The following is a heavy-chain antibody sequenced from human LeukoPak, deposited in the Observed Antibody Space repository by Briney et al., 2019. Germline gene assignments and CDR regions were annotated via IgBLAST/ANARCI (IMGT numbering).Heavy chain of an antibody. CDR3: ARDRGEGYCSSTSCRYGMDV. V-gene: IGHV3-30-3*01. CDR1: GFTFGNYA. CDR2: ISYAGTNE. J-gene: IGHJ6*02. Sequence: GRSLRLSCAASGFTFGNYAMDWVRQAPGKGLEWVAAISYAGTNEYYPDSVKGRFTISRDNSKNTLYLQMNSLRAEDMAVYYCARDRGEGYCSSTSCRYGMDVWGQGTTVTVSS. D-gene: IGHD2-2*01.